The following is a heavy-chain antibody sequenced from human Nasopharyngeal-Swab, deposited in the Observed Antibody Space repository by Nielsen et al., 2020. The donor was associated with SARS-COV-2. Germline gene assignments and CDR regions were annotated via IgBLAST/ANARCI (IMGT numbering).Heavy chain of an antibody. CDR3: ARDMGRDGYNYPLDY. Sequence: VRQMPGKGLEWVAVVSYDGSSKYYADSVKGRFTISRDNSKNTLYLQMNSLRAEDTAVFYCARDMGRDGYNYPLDYWGQGTLVTVSS. V-gene: IGHV3-30-3*01. J-gene: IGHJ4*02. CDR2: VSYDGSSK. D-gene: IGHD5-24*01.